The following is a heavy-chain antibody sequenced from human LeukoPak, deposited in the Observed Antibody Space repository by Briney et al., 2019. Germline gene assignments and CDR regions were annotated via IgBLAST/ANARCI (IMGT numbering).Heavy chain of an antibody. J-gene: IGHJ5*02. CDR2: ISSSSTI. V-gene: IGHV3-48*01. CDR1: GFTFSSYS. D-gene: IGHD6-19*01. CDR3: AKDRVAVAGTEWFDP. Sequence: GGSLRLSCAASGFTFSSYSMNWVRQAPGKGLEWVSYISSSSTIYYADSVKGRFTISRDNAKNSLYLQMNSLRAEDTAVYYCAKDRVAVAGTEWFDPWGQGTLVTVSS.